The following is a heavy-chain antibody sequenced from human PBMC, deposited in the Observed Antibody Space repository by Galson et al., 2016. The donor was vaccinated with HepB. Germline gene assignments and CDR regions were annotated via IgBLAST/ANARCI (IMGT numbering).Heavy chain of an antibody. V-gene: IGHV1-46*01. D-gene: IGHD3-10*01. CDR2: INPSGGST. Sequence: SVKVSCKASGYTFTSYYMHWVRQAPGQGLEWMGIINPSGGSTSYAQKFQGRVTVTRDTSTSTVYMALSSLRPEDPAVYYCARATGTGGYFDYWGQGTLVTVSS. CDR1: GYTFTSYY. J-gene: IGHJ4*02. CDR3: ARATGTGGYFDY.